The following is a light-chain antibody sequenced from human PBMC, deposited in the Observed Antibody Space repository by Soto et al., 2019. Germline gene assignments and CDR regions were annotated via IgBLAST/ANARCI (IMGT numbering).Light chain of an antibody. CDR3: SSYTSSSTHVV. J-gene: IGLJ2*01. V-gene: IGLV2-14*01. CDR1: SSDVGGYKY. CDR2: EVS. Sequence: QSALTQPASVSGSPGQSITISCTGTSSDVGGYKYVSWYQQHPGKAPKLMIYEVSYRPSGVSNRFSGSKSGNTASLTISGLQAEDEGDYYCSSYTSSSTHVVFGGRTKLTVL.